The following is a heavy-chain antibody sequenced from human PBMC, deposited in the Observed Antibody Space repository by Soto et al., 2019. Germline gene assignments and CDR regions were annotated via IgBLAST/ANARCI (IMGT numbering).Heavy chain of an antibody. CDR2: TSYDGSNK. V-gene: IGHV3-30*18. J-gene: IGHJ6*02. D-gene: IGHD2-8*02. Sequence: QVQLVESGGGVVQPGRSLRLSCVASGFSFSNYGMHWVRQAPGKGLEWVAVTSYDGSNKYYADSVKGRFTISRDNAKKTLYLQRNSLRPEDTAVYYCAKLLGSVASQVDVWGQGATVTVSS. CDR3: AKLLGSVASQVDV. CDR1: GFSFSNYG.